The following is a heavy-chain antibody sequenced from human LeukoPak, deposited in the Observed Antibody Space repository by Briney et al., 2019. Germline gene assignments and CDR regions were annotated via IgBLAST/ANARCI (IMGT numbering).Heavy chain of an antibody. V-gene: IGHV3-9*01. Sequence: GGFLRLSCAASGFTFDDYAMHWVRQAPGKGLEWVSAINWNSVTIAYADSVKGRFTISRDNAKNSLYLQMNSLRTEDTALYYCARAKGASIVGATNWFDPWGQGTLVTVSS. CDR1: GFTFDDYA. D-gene: IGHD1-26*01. J-gene: IGHJ5*02. CDR3: ARAKGASIVGATNWFDP. CDR2: INWNSVTI.